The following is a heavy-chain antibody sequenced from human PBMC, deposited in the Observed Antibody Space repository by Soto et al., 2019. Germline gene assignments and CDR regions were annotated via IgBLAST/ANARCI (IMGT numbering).Heavy chain of an antibody. CDR2: IKSKTEGGRI. D-gene: IGHD3-22*01. J-gene: IGHJ4*02. CDR3: TSFDHDTLSEDY. Sequence: EVQLVESGGGLVKPGGSLRLSCAASGFIFTDAWMSWVRQAPGKGLEWLGRIKSKTEGGRIDYAAPVKGRFIISRDDSKNTLYLEMNSLKPEETAVYYCTSFDHDTLSEDYWGQGTLVTVSS. V-gene: IGHV3-15*01. CDR1: GFIFTDAW.